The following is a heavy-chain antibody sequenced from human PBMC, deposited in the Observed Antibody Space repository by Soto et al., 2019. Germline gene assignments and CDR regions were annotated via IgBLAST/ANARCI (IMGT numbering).Heavy chain of an antibody. J-gene: IGHJ4*02. CDR2: ISAGGNTK. V-gene: IGHV3-30*18. CDR3: AKESGGERYAAYFDL. CDR1: GFTLSNIG. Sequence: QVQLVESGGGVVQPGTSLRLACAASGFTLSNIGMQWVXQAPGKGLEWVAVISAGGNTKYYADSVKGRFTISRDNSKNTLFLQMNSLRTEDTAVYYCAKESGGERYAAYFDLWGQGTLVTVSA. D-gene: IGHD2-21*01.